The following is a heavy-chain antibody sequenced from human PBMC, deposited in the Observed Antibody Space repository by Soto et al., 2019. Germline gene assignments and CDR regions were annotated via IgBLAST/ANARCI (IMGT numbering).Heavy chain of an antibody. V-gene: IGHV3-23*01. D-gene: IGHD5-12*01. CDR3: AKDFLSAYDLTTTYDY. CDR2: ISGSGGST. J-gene: IGHJ4*02. Sequence: GSLRNSCGASGFIFSSYAMGWVRQSPWKGLEWVSGISGSGGSTYYADSVKGRFTISRDNSKNTLYLQMNSLRAEDTAVYYCAKDFLSAYDLTTTYDYWGQGTLVTVSS. CDR1: GFIFSSYA.